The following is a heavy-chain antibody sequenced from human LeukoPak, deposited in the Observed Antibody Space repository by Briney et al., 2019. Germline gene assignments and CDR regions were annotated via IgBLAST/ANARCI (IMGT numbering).Heavy chain of an antibody. Sequence: SQTLSLTCTVSGGSISSGSYYWSWIRQPAGKGLEWIGRIYTSGSTNYNPSLKSRVTISVDTSKNQFSLKLNSVTAADTAVFYCAANSADYNTLGSSYKVWGQGTLVTVSS. CDR2: IYTSGST. D-gene: IGHD3-10*01. J-gene: IGHJ4*02. V-gene: IGHV4-61*02. CDR1: GGSISSGSYY. CDR3: AANSADYNTLGSSYKV.